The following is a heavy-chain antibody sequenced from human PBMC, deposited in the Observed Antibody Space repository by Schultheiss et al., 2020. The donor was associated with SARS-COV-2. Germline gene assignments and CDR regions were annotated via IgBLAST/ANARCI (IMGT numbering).Heavy chain of an antibody. Sequence: GGSLRLSCAASGFTFSSYTMSWVRQAPGKGLEWVSGLSGGAGSTYYVDSVKGRLTISRDNSKNTLFLQMNTLRAEDTAVYYCAKGQARDEFSYVYYGMDVLFQGTTVTVSS. CDR2: LSGGAGST. V-gene: IGHV3-23*01. CDR3: AKGQARDEFSYVYYGMDV. CDR1: GFTFSSYT. D-gene: IGHD5-18*01. J-gene: IGHJ6*02.